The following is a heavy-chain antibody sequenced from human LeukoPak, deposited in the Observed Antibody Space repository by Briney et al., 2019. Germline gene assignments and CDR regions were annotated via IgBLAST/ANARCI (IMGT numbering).Heavy chain of an antibody. Sequence: PSQTLSLTCTVSGGSISSGSYYWSWIRQPAGKGLEWIGRIYTSGSTNYNPSLKSRVTISVDTSKNQFSLKLSSVTAADTAVYYCASEGTAAAGHREWFDPWGQGTLVTVSS. CDR3: ASEGTAAAGHREWFDP. CDR2: IYTSGST. V-gene: IGHV4-61*02. CDR1: GGSISSGSYY. J-gene: IGHJ5*02. D-gene: IGHD6-13*01.